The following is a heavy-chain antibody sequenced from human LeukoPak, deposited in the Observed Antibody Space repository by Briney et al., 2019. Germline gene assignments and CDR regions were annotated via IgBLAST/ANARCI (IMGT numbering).Heavy chain of an antibody. CDR1: GGSISDYY. J-gene: IGHJ4*02. V-gene: IGHV4-59*08. CDR3: ARLATYGDYSD. D-gene: IGHD4-17*01. Sequence: PSETLSLTRTVSGGSISDYYWSWTRQPPGKGPEWIGYIYYRGSTNYNPSLKSRVSMSIDTSKNQFSLRLSSVTAADTAVYYCARLATYGDYSDWGQGTLVTVSS. CDR2: IYYRGST.